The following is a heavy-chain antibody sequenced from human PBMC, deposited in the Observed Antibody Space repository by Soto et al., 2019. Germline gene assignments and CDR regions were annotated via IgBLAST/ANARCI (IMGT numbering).Heavy chain of an antibody. CDR1: GFPFTSYG. D-gene: IGHD3-10*01. CDR2: ISYDGSNK. CDR3: VGGQYYFDY. V-gene: IGHV3-30*03. J-gene: IGHJ4*02. Sequence: QVQLVESGGGVVQPGRSLRLSCGASGFPFTSYGMHWVREAPGKGLEWVAVISYDGSNKYYADSVKGRFTISRDNSKNTLYLQMNSLRPEDTALYYCVGGQYYFDYRGQGTLVTVSS.